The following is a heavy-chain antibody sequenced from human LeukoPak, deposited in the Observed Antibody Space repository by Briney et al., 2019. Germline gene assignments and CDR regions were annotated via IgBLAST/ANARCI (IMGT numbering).Heavy chain of an antibody. D-gene: IGHD3-10*01. CDR2: IWHDGSMK. V-gene: IGHV3-30*02. Sequence: GGSLRLSCAASGFTFSTYGMHWVRQAPGKGLEWVAVIWHDGSMKYYADSVKGRFTISRDNSKNTLYLQMISLRAEGTAVYYCAKDLGSDMVRGTFDYWGQGTLVTVSS. CDR3: AKDLGSDMVRGTFDY. CDR1: GFTFSTYG. J-gene: IGHJ4*02.